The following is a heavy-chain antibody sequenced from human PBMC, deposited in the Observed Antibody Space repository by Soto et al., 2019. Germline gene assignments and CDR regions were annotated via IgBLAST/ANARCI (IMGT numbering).Heavy chain of an antibody. V-gene: IGHV3-21*01. CDR3: ARDGLQLAEFDY. CDR1: GFTFSSYS. J-gene: IGHJ4*02. Sequence: PGGSLRLSCAASGFTFSSYSMNWVRQAPGKGLEWVSSISSSSSYIYYADSVKGRFTISRDNAKNSLYLQMNSLRAEDTTVYYCARDGLQLAEFDYWGQGTLVTVSS. D-gene: IGHD6-13*01. CDR2: ISSSSSYI.